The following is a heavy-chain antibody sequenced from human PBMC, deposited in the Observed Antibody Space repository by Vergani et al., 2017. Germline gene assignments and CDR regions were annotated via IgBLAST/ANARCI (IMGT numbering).Heavy chain of an antibody. Sequence: EVQLVESGGGLVKPGGSLRLSCAASGFTFSSHRMNWVRQAPGKGLEWVSFISSSGSYIYYADSVKGRFTISRDNAKNSLYLQMNSLRADDTAVYYCAREMRCSGGSCYPSTHDYWGQGTLVTVSS. CDR3: AREMRCSGGSCYPSTHDY. J-gene: IGHJ4*02. CDR2: ISSSGSYI. V-gene: IGHV3-21*01. CDR1: GFTFSSHR. D-gene: IGHD2-15*01.